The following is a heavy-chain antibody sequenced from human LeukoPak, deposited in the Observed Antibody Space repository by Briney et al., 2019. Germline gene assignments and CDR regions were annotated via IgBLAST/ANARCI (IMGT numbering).Heavy chain of an antibody. D-gene: IGHD6-19*01. CDR2: ISGSGGST. CDR3: AKTRAVAEDYYYYYMDV. Sequence: PGGSLRLSCAASGFTFSSYAMSWVRQAPGKGLEWVSAISGSGGSTYHADSVKGRFTISRDNSKNTLYLQMNSLRAEDTAVYYCAKTRAVAEDYYYYYMDVWGKGTTVTVSS. J-gene: IGHJ6*03. CDR1: GFTFSSYA. V-gene: IGHV3-23*01.